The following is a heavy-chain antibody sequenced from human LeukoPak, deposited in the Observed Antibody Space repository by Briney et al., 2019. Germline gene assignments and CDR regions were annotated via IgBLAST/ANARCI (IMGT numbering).Heavy chain of an antibody. D-gene: IGHD2-2*01. CDR2: IWYDGSNK. V-gene: IGHV3-33*01. CDR1: GFTFSSYG. CDR3: ARGSAGVVVLAAIERIDP. Sequence: GGSLRLSCAASGFTFSSYGMHWVRQAPGKGLEWVAVIWYDGSNKYYADSVKGRFTISRDNSKNTLYLQMNSLRAEDTAVYYCARGSAGVVVLAAIERIDPWGQGTLVTVSS. J-gene: IGHJ5*02.